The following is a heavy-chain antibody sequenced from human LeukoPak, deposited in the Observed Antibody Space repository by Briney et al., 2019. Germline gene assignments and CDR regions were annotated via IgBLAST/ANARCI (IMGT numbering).Heavy chain of an antibody. J-gene: IGHJ4*02. D-gene: IGHD5-24*01. Sequence: GGSLGLSCAASGFTFSSFWMSWVRQAPGKGLECVANIKQDGSEQYYVDSVKGRFSISRDNAKNSLYLQMDSLRAEDTAVYYCARGNNLADWGQGALVTVSS. CDR1: GFTFSSFW. CDR2: IKQDGSEQ. CDR3: ARGNNLAD. V-gene: IGHV3-7*01.